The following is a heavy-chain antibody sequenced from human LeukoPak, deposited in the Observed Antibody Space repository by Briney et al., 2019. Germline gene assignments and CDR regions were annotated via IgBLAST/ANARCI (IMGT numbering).Heavy chain of an antibody. CDR2: TYHRSKWSY. D-gene: IGHD6-19*01. Sequence: SQTLSLTCAISGDSVSSNLATWNWVRQSPSRGLEWLGRTYHRSKWSYDYSLSLKSQITITPDTSKNQFSLHLNSVTPEDTAVYYCARARSALFDSWGQGTLVTVSS. CDR1: GDSVSSNLAT. J-gene: IGHJ4*02. V-gene: IGHV6-1*01. CDR3: ARARSALFDS.